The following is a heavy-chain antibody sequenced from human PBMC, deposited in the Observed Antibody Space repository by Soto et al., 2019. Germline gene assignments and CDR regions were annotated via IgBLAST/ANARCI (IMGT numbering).Heavy chain of an antibody. CDR3: AHESYCGGDCYSSY. J-gene: IGHJ4*02. D-gene: IGHD2-21*02. CDR2: IYWDDDK. Sequence: QITLKESGPTLVKPTQTLTLTCTFSGFSLSTSGVGVGWIRQPPGKALEWLALIYWDDDKRYSPSLKSRLTITTDTSKNQVLLTMTNMDPVDTATYYCAHESYCGGDCYSSYWGQGTLVTVSS. CDR1: GFSLSTSGVG. V-gene: IGHV2-5*02.